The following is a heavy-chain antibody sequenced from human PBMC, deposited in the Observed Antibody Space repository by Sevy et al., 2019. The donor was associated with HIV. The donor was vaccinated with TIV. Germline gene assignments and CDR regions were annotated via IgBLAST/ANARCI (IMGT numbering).Heavy chain of an antibody. J-gene: IGHJ4*02. Sequence: SETLSLTCAVYGGSFSGYYWSWIRQPPGKGLEWIGEINHSGSTNYNPSLKSRVTISVDTSKNQFSLKLSSVTAADTAVYYCASSNYYGSGSYYNPFDYWGQGTLVTVSS. CDR1: GGSFSGYY. V-gene: IGHV4-34*01. CDR3: ASSNYYGSGSYYNPFDY. CDR2: INHSGST. D-gene: IGHD3-10*01.